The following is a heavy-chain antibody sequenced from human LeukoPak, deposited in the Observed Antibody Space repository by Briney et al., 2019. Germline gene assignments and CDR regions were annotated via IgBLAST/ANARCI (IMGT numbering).Heavy chain of an antibody. V-gene: IGHV4-34*01. Sequence: GSLRLSCAASGFTFSSYAMSWVRQPPGKGLEWIGEINHSGSTNYNPSLKSRVTISVDTSKNQFSLKLSSVTAADTAVYYCARGLRRYYYDSSGTGAFDIWGQGTMVTVSS. D-gene: IGHD3-22*01. CDR1: GFTFSSYA. CDR3: ARGLRRYYYDSSGTGAFDI. J-gene: IGHJ3*02. CDR2: INHSGST.